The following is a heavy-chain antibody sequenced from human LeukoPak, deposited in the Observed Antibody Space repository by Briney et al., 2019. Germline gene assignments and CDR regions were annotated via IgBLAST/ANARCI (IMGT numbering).Heavy chain of an antibody. Sequence: GGPLRLSCAASGFTFSSYAMSWVRQAPGKGLEWVSAISGSGGSTYYADSVKGRFTIPRDNSKNTLYLQMNSLRAEDTAVYYCAKGRGYSYGTSNWFDPWGQGTLVTVSS. D-gene: IGHD5-18*01. J-gene: IGHJ5*02. V-gene: IGHV3-23*01. CDR3: AKGRGYSYGTSNWFDP. CDR1: GFTFSSYA. CDR2: ISGSGGST.